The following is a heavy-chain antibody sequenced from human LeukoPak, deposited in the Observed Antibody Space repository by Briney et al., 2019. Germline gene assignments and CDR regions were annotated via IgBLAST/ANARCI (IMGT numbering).Heavy chain of an antibody. CDR2: ISYDGSNK. J-gene: IGHJ5*02. CDR1: GFTFSSYG. V-gene: IGHV3-30*03. Sequence: GGSLRLSCAASGFTFSSYGMHWVRQAPGKGLEWVAVISYDGSNKYYADSVKGRFTISRDNAKNSLYLQMNSLRAEDTAVYYCARDGVTIFGVVDNWFDLWGQGTLVTVSS. CDR3: ARDGVTIFGVVDNWFDL. D-gene: IGHD3-3*01.